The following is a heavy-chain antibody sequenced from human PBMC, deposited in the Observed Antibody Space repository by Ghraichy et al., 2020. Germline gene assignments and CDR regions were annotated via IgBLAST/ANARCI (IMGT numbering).Heavy chain of an antibody. D-gene: IGHD6-19*01. CDR2: INPNTGGT. Sequence: SVKVSCKASGYTFTDYYVHWVRQAPGQGLEWMGRINPNTGGTNYAQKIQGRVTMTRDTSISTAYMELSRLTSDDTAVYYCGRVSEYSSGWYAVDYWGQGTLVTVSS. V-gene: IGHV1-2*06. J-gene: IGHJ4*02. CDR3: GRVSEYSSGWYAVDY. CDR1: GYTFTDYY.